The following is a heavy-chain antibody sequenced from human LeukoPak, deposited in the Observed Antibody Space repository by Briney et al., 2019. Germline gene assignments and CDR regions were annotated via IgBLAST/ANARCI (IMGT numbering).Heavy chain of an antibody. D-gene: IGHD3-10*01. CDR3: AREGRDYYGSGSRYFYY. CDR1: GGSISSGGYY. Sequence: PSETLSLTCTVSGGSISSGGYYWSWIRQHPGKGLEWIGYIYYSGSTYYNPSLKSRVTISVDTSKNQFSLKLRSVTAADTAVYYCAREGRDYYGSGSRYFYYWGQGTLVTVSS. CDR2: IYYSGST. V-gene: IGHV4-31*03. J-gene: IGHJ4*02.